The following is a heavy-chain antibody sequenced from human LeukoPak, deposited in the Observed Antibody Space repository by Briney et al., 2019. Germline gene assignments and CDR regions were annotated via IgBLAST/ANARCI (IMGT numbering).Heavy chain of an antibody. CDR1: GFSFRTYT. CDR2: ISGSGDNA. V-gene: IGHV3-23*01. CDR3: AKSDCRGPTCYSGLDS. Sequence: PGGSLRFSCEASGFSFRTYTMSWVRLAPGQGLEWVSSISGSGDNAFYADSVKGRFALSRDNSKNTLLLQMNSLRADDAAIYFCAKSDCRGPTCYSGLDSWGQGTLVTVSS. J-gene: IGHJ4*02. D-gene: IGHD2-15*01.